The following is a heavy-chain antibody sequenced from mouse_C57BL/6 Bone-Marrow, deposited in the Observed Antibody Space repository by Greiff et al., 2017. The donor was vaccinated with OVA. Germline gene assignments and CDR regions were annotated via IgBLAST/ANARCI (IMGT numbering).Heavy chain of an antibody. Sequence: EVNLVESGGGLVQPGGSLKLSCAASGFTFSDYGMAWVRQAPRQGPEWVAFISHLAYSIYYADTVTGRFTISRENAKNTLYLEMSSLRSEDTAMYYCASHGSSYVGFAYGGQGTLVTVSA. V-gene: IGHV5-15*01. CDR2: ISHLAYSI. D-gene: IGHD1-1*01. J-gene: IGHJ3*01. CDR1: GFTFSDYG. CDR3: ASHGSSYVGFAY.